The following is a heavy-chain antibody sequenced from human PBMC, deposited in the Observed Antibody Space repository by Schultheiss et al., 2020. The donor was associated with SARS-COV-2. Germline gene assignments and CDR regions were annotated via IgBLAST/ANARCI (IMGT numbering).Heavy chain of an antibody. Sequence: GGSLRLSCAASGFTFSSYSMNWVRQAPGKGLEWVSSISSSSSYIYYADSVKGRFTISRDNSKNTLYLQMNSLRAEDTAVYYCARDSLKLERRLAYYYYMDVWGKGTTVTVSS. CDR1: GFTFSSYS. CDR3: ARDSLKLERRLAYYYYMDV. J-gene: IGHJ6*03. V-gene: IGHV3-21*01. D-gene: IGHD1-1*01. CDR2: ISSSSSYI.